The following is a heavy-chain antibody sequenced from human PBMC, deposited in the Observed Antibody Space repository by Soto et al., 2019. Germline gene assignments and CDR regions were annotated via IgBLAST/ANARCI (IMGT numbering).Heavy chain of an antibody. CDR2: ISDDGSNQ. CDR3: AKDGVAGDSHSYVHGMDV. J-gene: IGHJ6*02. Sequence: VQLVESGGGVVQPGGSLRLSCSTSGISLSDYGMHWVRQAPGKGLEWVAVISDDGSNQYYADSVKGRFTISRGNSKNTVYRQMRSLGPEDTAVYFCAKDGVAGDSHSYVHGMDVWGQGTTVTVSS. V-gene: IGHV3-30*18. CDR1: GISLSDYG. D-gene: IGHD3-16*01.